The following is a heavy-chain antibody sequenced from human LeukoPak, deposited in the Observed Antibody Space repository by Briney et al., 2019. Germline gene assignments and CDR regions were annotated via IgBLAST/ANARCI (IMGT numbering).Heavy chain of an antibody. CDR1: EATPTGNA. CDR3: ASFLGGEANSDAFDI. Sequence: SVKVSCKPPEATPTGNATSWVRQALGQGLEWMGRILPIFGTANYAQKFQGRVTITTDESTSTAYMELSSLRSEDTAVYYCASFLGGEANSDAFDIWGQGTMVTVSS. V-gene: IGHV1-69*05. D-gene: IGHD2-21*01. J-gene: IGHJ3*02. CDR2: ILPIFGTA.